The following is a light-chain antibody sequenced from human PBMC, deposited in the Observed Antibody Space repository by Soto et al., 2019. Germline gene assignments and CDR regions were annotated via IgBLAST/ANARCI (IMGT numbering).Light chain of an antibody. CDR1: QSVSSN. Sequence: EIVITQSPSTLSVSPGETATLSCRASQSVSSNLAWYQQKPGQAPRLLIYNASNRTTGIPARFSGSGSGTDFTLTISSLEPEDFAVYYCQQRGDWPPITFGQGTRLEIK. V-gene: IGKV3-11*01. CDR3: QQRGDWPPIT. CDR2: NAS. J-gene: IGKJ5*01.